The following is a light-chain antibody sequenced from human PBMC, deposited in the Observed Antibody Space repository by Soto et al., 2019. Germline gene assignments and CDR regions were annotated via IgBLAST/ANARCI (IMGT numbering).Light chain of an antibody. J-gene: IGKJ5*01. CDR2: AAS. CDR3: QKYYSYPRT. Sequence: AIRMTQSPSSLSASTVDRVTITCRASQGISSYLAWYQQEPGKAPKLLIYAASTLQSGVPSRFSGSGSGTDFTLTISCLQSEDFATYYCQKYYSYPRTFGQGTRLEIK. V-gene: IGKV1-8*01. CDR1: QGISSY.